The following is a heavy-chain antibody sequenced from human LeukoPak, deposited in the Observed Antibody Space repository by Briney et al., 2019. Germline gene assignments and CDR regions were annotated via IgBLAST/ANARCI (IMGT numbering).Heavy chain of an antibody. V-gene: IGHV3-7*01. D-gene: IGHD3-10*01. CDR2: IKEDGSEK. CDR1: GFTFSSYW. CDR3: AKLAKYFYGAETFYFFEH. J-gene: IGHJ4*02. Sequence: GGSLRLSCAAYGFTFSSYWMTWVRQAPGKGLEWVANIKEDGSEKYYVDSVRGRFTISRDNAKNSLYLQMNSLRAEDTAVYYCAKLAKYFYGAETFYFFEHWGQGTPVTASS.